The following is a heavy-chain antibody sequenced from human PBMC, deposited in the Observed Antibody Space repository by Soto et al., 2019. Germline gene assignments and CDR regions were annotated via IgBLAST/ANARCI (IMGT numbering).Heavy chain of an antibody. J-gene: IGHJ4*02. CDR2: ISYDGSNK. D-gene: IGHD3-9*01. Sequence: GGSLRLSCAASGFTFSSYGMHWVRQAPGKGLEWVAVISYDGSNKYYADSVKGRFTISRDNSKNTLYLQMNSLRAEDTAVYYCAKSFLAYDILTTPGLDYWGQGTLVTVSS. CDR3: AKSFLAYDILTTPGLDY. V-gene: IGHV3-30*18. CDR1: GFTFSSYG.